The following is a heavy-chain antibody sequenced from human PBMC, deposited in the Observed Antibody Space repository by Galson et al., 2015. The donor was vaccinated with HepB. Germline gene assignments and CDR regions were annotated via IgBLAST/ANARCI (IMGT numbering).Heavy chain of an antibody. CDR2: FDPEDGET. Sequence: SVKVSCKVSGYTLTELSMHWVRQAPGKGLEWMGGFDPEDGETIYAQKFQGRVTMTEDTSTATAYMELSSLRSEDTAVYYCATDGDWRELLLKDAFDIWGQGTMVTVSS. V-gene: IGHV1-24*01. CDR3: ATDGDWRELLLKDAFDI. D-gene: IGHD1-26*01. CDR1: GYTLTELS. J-gene: IGHJ3*02.